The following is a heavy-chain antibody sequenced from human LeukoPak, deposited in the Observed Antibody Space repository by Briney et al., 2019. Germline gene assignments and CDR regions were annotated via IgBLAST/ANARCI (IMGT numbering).Heavy chain of an antibody. V-gene: IGHV4-4*02. D-gene: IGHD3-22*01. Sequence: SETPSLTCAVSGGSITSSSWWSWVRQPPGKGLEWIGEIFHSGDTNYKPSLESRVTMSVDTSKNQFSLKLSSVTAADTAVYYCARDPIRITMIVVPRWAFDIWGQGTMVTISS. CDR2: IFHSGDT. CDR1: GGSITSSSW. J-gene: IGHJ3*02. CDR3: ARDPIRITMIVVPRWAFDI.